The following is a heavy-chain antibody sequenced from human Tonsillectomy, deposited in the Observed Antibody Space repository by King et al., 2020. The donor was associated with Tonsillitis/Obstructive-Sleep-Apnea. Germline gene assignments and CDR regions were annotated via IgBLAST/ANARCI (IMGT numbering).Heavy chain of an antibody. CDR2: IYPGDSDT. CDR3: ARVKEDTFMVNPLYYYYMDV. D-gene: IGHD5-18*01. Sequence: QLVQSGAEVKKPGESLKISCKGSGYSFTDYWIGWVRQMPGKGLEWMGIIYPGDSDTRYSPSFQGQVTISADKSISTAYLQWSSLQASDTAMYYCARVKEDTFMVNPLYYYYMDVWGKGPRSPSP. J-gene: IGHJ6*03. CDR1: GYSFTDYW. V-gene: IGHV5-51*01.